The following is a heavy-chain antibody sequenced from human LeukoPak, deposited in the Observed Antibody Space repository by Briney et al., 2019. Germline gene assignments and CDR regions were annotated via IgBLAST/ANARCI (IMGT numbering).Heavy chain of an antibody. J-gene: IGHJ3*02. Sequence: PGGSLRLSCAASGFTFSSDAMNWVRQAPGKGLEWVSSIAGSSGSTQYADSVKGRFTVSRDNSKNTLYLQMNSLRADDTAVYYCAASKCQYSGSYCEFAFDIWGQGTMVTVSS. CDR1: GFTFSSDA. V-gene: IGHV3-23*01. CDR2: IAGSSGST. CDR3: AASKCQYSGSYCEFAFDI. D-gene: IGHD1-26*01.